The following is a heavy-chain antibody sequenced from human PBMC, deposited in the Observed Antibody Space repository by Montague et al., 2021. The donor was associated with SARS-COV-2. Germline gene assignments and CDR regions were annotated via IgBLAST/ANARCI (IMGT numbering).Heavy chain of an antibody. V-gene: IGHV4-4*09. CDR1: GDSIRESH. D-gene: IGHD1-20*01. Sequence: SETLSLTCTVSGDSIRESHWSWIRQPPGKGLEWIGYIDNSGSTNYNPALESRVTLTVSASNNQFYLTLRSVTAEDTAVYYCARLTGSRVYYYHYGLDVWGQGTTLTVSS. J-gene: IGHJ6*02. CDR2: IDNSGST. CDR3: ARLTGSRVYYYHYGLDV.